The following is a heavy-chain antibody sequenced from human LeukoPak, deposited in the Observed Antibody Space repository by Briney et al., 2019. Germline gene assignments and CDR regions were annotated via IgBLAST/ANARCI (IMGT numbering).Heavy chain of an antibody. CDR3: ARVVPAARLFHHYYYMNV. V-gene: IGHV1-2*02. Sequence: GASVKVSCKASGYTFTGYYMHWVRQAPGQGLEWMGWINPNSGGTNYAQKFQGRVTMTRDTSISTAYMELSRLRSDDTAVYYCARVVPAARLFHHYYYMNVWGEGTTVTVSS. D-gene: IGHD2-2*01. J-gene: IGHJ6*03. CDR2: INPNSGGT. CDR1: GYTFTGYY.